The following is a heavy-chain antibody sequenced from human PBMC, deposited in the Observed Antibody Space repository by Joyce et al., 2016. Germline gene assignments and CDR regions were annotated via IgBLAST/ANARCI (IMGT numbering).Heavy chain of an antibody. V-gene: IGHV3-23*01. CDR1: GFTFSNYG. CDR2: ITGSGSGT. D-gene: IGHD3-16*01. Sequence: EVQLLESGGGLVQPGGSLRLSCAASGFTFSNYGMSWVRQAPGKGLEWVSTITGSGSGTYYAYSVKGRFTISRDKSKNTLYLQMSSLRGEDTAVYYCARGGMIRHRYFGYWGQGTLVTVSS. CDR3: ARGGMIRHRYFGY. J-gene: IGHJ4*02.